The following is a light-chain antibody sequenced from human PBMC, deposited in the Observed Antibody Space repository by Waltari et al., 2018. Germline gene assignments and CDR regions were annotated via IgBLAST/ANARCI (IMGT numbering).Light chain of an antibody. CDR2: DAS. Sequence: DIQMTQSPSTLSASVGDRVTITCRASQSISSWLAWYQQKPGKAPKVLIYDASSLESGVPSRLSGSGSGTEFTLTISSLQPDDFATYYCQQYNNYSPYTFGQGTKLEIK. J-gene: IGKJ2*01. CDR3: QQYNNYSPYT. CDR1: QSISSW. V-gene: IGKV1-5*01.